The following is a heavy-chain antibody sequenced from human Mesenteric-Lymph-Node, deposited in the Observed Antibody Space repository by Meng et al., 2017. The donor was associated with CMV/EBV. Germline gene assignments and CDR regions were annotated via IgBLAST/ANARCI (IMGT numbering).Heavy chain of an antibody. CDR2: IIPILGIA. D-gene: IGHD4-23*01. V-gene: IGHV1-69*02. Sequence: SVKVSCKASGGTFSSYTISWVRQAPGQGLEWMGRIIPILGIANYAQKFQGRVTITADKSTSTAYMELSSLRSEDTAVYYCARGRPVEVEKYFHPWGQGTLVTVSS. J-gene: IGHJ1*01. CDR1: GGTFSSYT. CDR3: ARGRPVEVEKYFHP.